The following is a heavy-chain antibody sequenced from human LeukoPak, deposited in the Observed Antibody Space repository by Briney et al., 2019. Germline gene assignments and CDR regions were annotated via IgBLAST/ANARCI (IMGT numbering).Heavy chain of an antibody. J-gene: IGHJ4*02. CDR1: GGAISGYY. CDR3: ARVGSGYDVFDY. V-gene: IGHV4-4*07. CDR2: VYSSGST. D-gene: IGHD3-22*01. Sequence: ASETLSLTCTVSGGAISGYYWSWIRQPDGKGLEWLGRVYSSGSTKYNPSLESRVTMSVDTSKNQFSLKLNFVTAADTAVYYCARVGSGYDVFDYWDQGTLVTVSS.